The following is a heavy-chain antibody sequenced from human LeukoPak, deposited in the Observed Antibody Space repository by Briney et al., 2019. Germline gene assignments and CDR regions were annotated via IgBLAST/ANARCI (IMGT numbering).Heavy chain of an antibody. CDR2: IYYSGST. J-gene: IGHJ4*02. V-gene: IGHV4-39*01. D-gene: IGHD6-19*01. Sequence: PSETLSLTCTVSGGSISSRSYYWGWIRQPPGKGLEWIGSIYYSGSTYYNPSLKSRVTISVDTSKNQFSLKLSSVTAADTAVYYCVHEAVAGTNYWGQGTLVTVSS. CDR1: GGSISSRSYY. CDR3: VHEAVAGTNY.